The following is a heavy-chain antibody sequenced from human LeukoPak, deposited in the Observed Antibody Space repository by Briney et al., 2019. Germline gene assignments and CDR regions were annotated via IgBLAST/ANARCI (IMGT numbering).Heavy chain of an antibody. CDR3: AGGYCGYDPSGWFDP. CDR2: INPNSGGT. J-gene: IGHJ5*02. CDR1: GYTFTGYY. Sequence: ASVKVSCKASGYTFTGYYMHWVRQAPGQGLEWMGWINPNSGGTNYAQKFQGRVTMTRDTSISTAYMELSRLRSDDTAVYYCAGGYCGYDPSGWFDPWGQGTPVTVSS. D-gene: IGHD5-12*01. V-gene: IGHV1-2*02.